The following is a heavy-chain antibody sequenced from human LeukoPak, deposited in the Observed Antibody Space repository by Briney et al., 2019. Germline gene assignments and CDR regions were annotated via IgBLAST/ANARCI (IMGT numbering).Heavy chain of an antibody. CDR3: ARAPGHPTTYSSSWYFYYGMDV. V-gene: IGHV3-53*04. CDR1: GFTVGSNY. CDR2: IYSGGSA. D-gene: IGHD6-13*01. Sequence: GGSLRLSCAASGFTVGSNYMSWVRQAPGKGLEWVAVIYSGGSAYYADAVKGRFTISRHNSKNTLYLQMNSLRAEDTAVYYCARAPGHPTTYSSSWYFYYGMDVWGQGTTVTVSS. J-gene: IGHJ6*02.